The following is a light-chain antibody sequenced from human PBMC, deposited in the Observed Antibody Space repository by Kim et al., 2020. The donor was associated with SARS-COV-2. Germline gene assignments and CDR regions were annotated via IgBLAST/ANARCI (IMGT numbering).Light chain of an antibody. V-gene: IGKV1-9*01. CDR3: QQLNSYPLT. CDR1: QGISSY. CDR2: AAS. Sequence: IQLTQSPSSLSASVGDRVTITCRASQGISSYLAWSQQKPGKAPKLLIYAASTLQSGVPSRFSGSGSGTDFTLTISSLQPEDFATYYCQQLNSYPLTFGEGTRLEIK. J-gene: IGKJ5*01.